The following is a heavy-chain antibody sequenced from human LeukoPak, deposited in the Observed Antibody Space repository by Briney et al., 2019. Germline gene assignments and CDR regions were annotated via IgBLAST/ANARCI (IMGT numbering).Heavy chain of an antibody. Sequence: GASVKVSCKXSGYTFTNSDITWVRQAPGQRLEWMGRISTSNGDTNYAAKLQGRVTVTTDTSTSTVYMELGSLTFDDTAVYFCARDPYHRLGPPLDLWGQGTLVTVSS. CDR3: ARDPYHRLGPPLDL. CDR2: ISTSNGDT. V-gene: IGHV1-18*01. D-gene: IGHD1-14*01. J-gene: IGHJ5*02. CDR1: GYTFTNSD.